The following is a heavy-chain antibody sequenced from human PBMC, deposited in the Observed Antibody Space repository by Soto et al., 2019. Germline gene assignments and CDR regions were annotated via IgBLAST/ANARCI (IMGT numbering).Heavy chain of an antibody. Sequence: QITLKESGPTLVKPTQSLTLTCSFSGFSLTTTGVGVGWIRQPPGKALEWLALIYWDNDKQYSPSLKGRITXXXXXXXXXXXXXXXXXXXXXXXXXXXXXXXXXXXXXXXTTWFDSWGQGTLVTVSS. CDR3: XXXXXXXXXXXXTTWFDS. CDR2: IYWDNDK. CDR1: GFSLTTTGVG. V-gene: IGHV2-5*02. D-gene: IGHD1-26*01. J-gene: IGHJ5*01.